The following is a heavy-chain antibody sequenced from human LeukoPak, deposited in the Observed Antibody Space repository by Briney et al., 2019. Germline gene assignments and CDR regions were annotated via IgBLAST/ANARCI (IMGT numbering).Heavy chain of an antibody. J-gene: IGHJ4*02. D-gene: IGHD3-22*01. CDR1: GFTVSRHY. CDR2: ISTGGST. V-gene: IGHV3-53*01. Sequence: GGSLRLSCVASGFTVSRHYMTWVRQAPGKGLEWLSAISTGGSTNYADSVKGRFTISRDNSKNILYLQMNSLRAEDTAVYYCARDDYYDSSGLDYWGQGILVTVSS. CDR3: ARDDYYDSSGLDY.